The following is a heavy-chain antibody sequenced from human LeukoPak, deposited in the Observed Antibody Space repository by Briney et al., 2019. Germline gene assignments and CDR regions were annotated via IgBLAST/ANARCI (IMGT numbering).Heavy chain of an antibody. J-gene: IGHJ3*02. V-gene: IGHV4-59*08. Sequence: SETLSLTCTVSGGSISSYYWSWIRQPPGKGLDWIGYIYYSGSTNYNPSLKSRVTISVDTSKNQFSLKLSSVTAADTAVYYCARSRDYYGSLSAFDIWGQGTMVTVSS. CDR2: IYYSGST. CDR1: GGSISSYY. CDR3: ARSRDYYGSLSAFDI. D-gene: IGHD3-10*01.